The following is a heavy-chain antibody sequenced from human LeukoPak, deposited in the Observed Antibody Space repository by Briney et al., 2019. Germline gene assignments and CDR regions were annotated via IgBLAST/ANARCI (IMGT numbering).Heavy chain of an antibody. D-gene: IGHD4-17*01. CDR2: ISWNSGSI. V-gene: IGHV3-9*01. J-gene: IGHJ4*02. CDR1: GFTFDDYA. CDR3: AKDGGPGDYGDPENYFDY. Sequence: GGSLRLSFAASGFTFDDYAMHWVRQAPGEGLEWVSGISWNSGSIGYADSVKGRFTISRDNAKNSLYLQMNSLRAEDTALYYCAKDGGPGDYGDPENYFDYWGQGTLVTVSS.